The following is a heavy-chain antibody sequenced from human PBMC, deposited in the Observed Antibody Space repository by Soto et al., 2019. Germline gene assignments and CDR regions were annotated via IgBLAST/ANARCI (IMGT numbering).Heavy chain of an antibody. Sequence: TVSGGSISSYYWSWIRQPAGKGLEWIGRIYTSGSTNYNPSLKSRVTMSVDTSKNQFSLKLSSVTAADTAVYYCARSRVLEWLRHYYYGMDVWGQGTTVTVSS. CDR2: IYTSGST. CDR3: ARSRVLEWLRHYYYGMDV. V-gene: IGHV4-4*07. D-gene: IGHD3-3*01. CDR1: GGSISSYY. J-gene: IGHJ6*02.